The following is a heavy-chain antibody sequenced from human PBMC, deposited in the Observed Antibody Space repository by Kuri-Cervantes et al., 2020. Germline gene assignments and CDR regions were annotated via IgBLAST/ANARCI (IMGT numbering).Heavy chain of an antibody. V-gene: IGHV4-34*01. CDR3: ARGPVAGSSSAFDI. D-gene: IGHD6-19*01. CDR1: GGSFSGYY. CDR2: INHSGST. J-gene: IGHJ3*02. Sequence: SETLSLTCAVYGGSFSGYYWSWIRQPLGKGLEWIGEINHSGSTNYNPSIKSRVTISVDTSKNQFSLKLSSVAAADTAMYYCARGPVAGSSSAFDIWGQGTMVTVSS.